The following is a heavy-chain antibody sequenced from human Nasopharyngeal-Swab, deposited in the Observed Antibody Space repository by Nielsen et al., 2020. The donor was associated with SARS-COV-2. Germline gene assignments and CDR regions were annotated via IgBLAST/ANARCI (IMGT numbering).Heavy chain of an antibody. J-gene: IGHJ4*02. Sequence: SQTLSLTCAVYGGSFSGYYSSWIRQPPGKWLEWIGEINHSGTPTSNRSLKSRVTISSDTSKNQFSLKLSSVTAADTAVYYCARGHRSISMIVVVIATAHFYFDSWGRGTLVTVTS. CDR3: ARGHRSISMIVVVIATAHFYFDS. CDR2: INHSGTP. V-gene: IGHV4-34*01. CDR1: GGSFSGYY. D-gene: IGHD3-22*01.